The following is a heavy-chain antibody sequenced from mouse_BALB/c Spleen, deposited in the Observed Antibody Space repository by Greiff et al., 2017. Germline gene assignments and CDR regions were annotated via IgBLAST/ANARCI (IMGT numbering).Heavy chain of an antibody. V-gene: IGHV1S127*01. Sequence: VQLQQSGPQLVRPGASVKISCKASGYSFTSYWMHWVKQRPGQGLEWIGMIDPSDSETRLNQKFKDKATLTVDKSSSTAYMQLSSPTSEDSAVYDCARWIGIITTATGFDYWGQGTTLTVSS. CDR2: IDPSDSET. CDR1: GYSFTSYW. CDR3: ARWIGIITTATGFDY. D-gene: IGHD1-2*01. J-gene: IGHJ2*01.